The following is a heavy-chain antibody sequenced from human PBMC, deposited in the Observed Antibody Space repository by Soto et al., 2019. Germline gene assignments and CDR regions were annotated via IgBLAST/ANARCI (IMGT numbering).Heavy chain of an antibody. V-gene: IGHV1-46*01. J-gene: IGHJ4*02. Sequence: GASVKVSCKASGYTFTSYYMHWVRQAPGQGLEWMGIINPSGGSTSYAQKFQGRVTMTRDTSTSTVYMELSSLRSEDAAVYYCASERGYCSGGSCPDFDYWGQGTLVTVSS. CDR2: INPSGGST. CDR1: GYTFTSYY. D-gene: IGHD2-15*01. CDR3: ASERGYCSGGSCPDFDY.